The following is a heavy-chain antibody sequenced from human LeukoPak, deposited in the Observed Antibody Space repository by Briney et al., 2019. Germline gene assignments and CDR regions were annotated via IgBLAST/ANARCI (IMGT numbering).Heavy chain of an antibody. CDR2: IKSNADGGTT. CDR1: GFTFSNAW. CDR3: TTTPLYSSSWYH. D-gene: IGHD6-13*01. J-gene: IGHJ5*02. Sequence: GGSLRLSCAASGFTFSNAWMSWVRQAPGKGLEWVGRIKSNADGGTTDYAAPVKGRFTISRDDSKNTLYLQMNSLKTEDTAVYYCTTTPLYSSSWYHWGQGTLVTVSS. V-gene: IGHV3-15*01.